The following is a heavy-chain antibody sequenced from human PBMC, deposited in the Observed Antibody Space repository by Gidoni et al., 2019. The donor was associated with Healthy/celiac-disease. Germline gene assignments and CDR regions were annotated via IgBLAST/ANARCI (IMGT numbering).Heavy chain of an antibody. CDR1: GGSISSYY. J-gene: IGHJ4*02. CDR2: IYYSGST. CDR3: ARDVDY. V-gene: IGHV4-59*01. Sequence: QVQLQESGPGLVKPSETLSLTCTVSGGSISSYYWSWIRPPPGTGLEWIGYIYYSGSTNYNPSLKSRVTISVDTSKNQFALKLSSVTAADTAVYYCARDVDYWGQGTLVTVSS.